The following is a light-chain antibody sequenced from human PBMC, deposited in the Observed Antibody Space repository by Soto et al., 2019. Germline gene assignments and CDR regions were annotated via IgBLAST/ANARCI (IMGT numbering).Light chain of an antibody. J-gene: IGKJ4*01. CDR2: AAS. CDR3: QQCYITPLT. Sequence: MPPSHSPSSKSPSVGDRVTITCLASQSISSYLNWYQQKPGKAPKLLIYAASSLASGVPSRFSGSGSGTDFTLTISSLQPEDFATYYCQQCYITPLTFGGGTKVDI. CDR1: QSISSY. V-gene: IGKV1-39*01.